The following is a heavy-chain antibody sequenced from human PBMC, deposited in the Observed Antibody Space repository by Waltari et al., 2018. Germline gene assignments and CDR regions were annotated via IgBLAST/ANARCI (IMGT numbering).Heavy chain of an antibody. CDR2: MYYSGST. J-gene: IGHJ4*02. CDR3: VRHARTTSGGKHFDH. V-gene: IGHV4-39*01. D-gene: IGHD2-15*01. CDR1: GDSISSSSYY. Sequence: QLQLQESGPGLEKASETLSLTCTVSGDSISSSSYYWGWVRQPQGKGLEWIGNMYYSGSTYYNPSLKSRVTISGDTSKSQFSLKLSSVTAADTSMYYCVRHARTTSGGKHFDHWGQGMLVTVSP.